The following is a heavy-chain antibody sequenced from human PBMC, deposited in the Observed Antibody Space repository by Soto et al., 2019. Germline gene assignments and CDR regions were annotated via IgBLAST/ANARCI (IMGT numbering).Heavy chain of an antibody. V-gene: IGHV5-51*03. Sequence: EVQPVQSGAEVKKPGESLKISCKGSGYSFTSYWIGWVRQMPGKSLEWMGIIYPGDSDTRYSPSSQCKVTISAAKSISTAYLQWSSLTASDTATYYCAGGLYLSSFGDYWGQGTLVSVSS. D-gene: IGHD2-15*01. J-gene: IGHJ4*02. CDR1: GYSFTSYW. CDR2: IYPGDSDT. CDR3: AGGLYLSSFGDY.